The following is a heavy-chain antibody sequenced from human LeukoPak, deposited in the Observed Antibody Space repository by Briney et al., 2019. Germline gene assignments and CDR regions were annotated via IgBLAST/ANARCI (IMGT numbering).Heavy chain of an antibody. CDR3: ARSGYSYGDFDY. CDR1: GYTFTSYY. D-gene: IGHD5-18*01. J-gene: IGHJ4*02. CDR2: INPSGGST. Sequence: RASVKVSCKASGYTFTSYYMHWVRQAPGQGLEWMGIINPSGGSTSYAKKFQGRVTMTRDTSTSTVYMELSSLRSEDTAVYYCARSGYSYGDFDYWGQGTLVTVSS. V-gene: IGHV1-46*01.